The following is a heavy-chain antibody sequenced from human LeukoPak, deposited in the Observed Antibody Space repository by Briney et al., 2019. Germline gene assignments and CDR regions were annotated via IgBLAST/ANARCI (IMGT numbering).Heavy chain of an antibody. V-gene: IGHV1-24*01. CDR2: FDPEDGET. Sequence: ASVKVSCKASGGTFSSYAISWVRQAPGQGLEWMGGFDPEDGETIYAQKFQGRVTMTEDTSTDTAYMELSSLRSEDTAVYYCATEGGYNWNYVSWGQGTLVTVSS. CDR3: ATEGGYNWNYVS. D-gene: IGHD1-7*01. J-gene: IGHJ5*02. CDR1: GGTFSSYA.